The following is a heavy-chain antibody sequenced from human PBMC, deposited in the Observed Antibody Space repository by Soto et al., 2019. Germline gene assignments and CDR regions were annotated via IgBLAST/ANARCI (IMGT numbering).Heavy chain of an antibody. CDR2: IYYSGST. V-gene: IGHV4-59*08. J-gene: IGHJ4*02. Sequence: SETLSLTCSVSGGSISSYYWSWIRQPPGKGLEWIGYIYYSGSTNYNPSLKSRVTISVDTSKNQFSLKLNSMTAADTAVYYCARHNYGSGSTYFDYWGQGTLVTVSS. CDR3: ARHNYGSGSTYFDY. D-gene: IGHD3-10*01. CDR1: GGSISSYY.